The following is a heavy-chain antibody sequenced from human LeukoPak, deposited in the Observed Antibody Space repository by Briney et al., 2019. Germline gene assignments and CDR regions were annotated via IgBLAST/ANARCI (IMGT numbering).Heavy chain of an antibody. D-gene: IGHD3-22*01. Sequence: HTGGSLRLSCAASGFTFSTYAISWVRQAPGKGLEWVSAISNSGGSTYYANSVKGRFTISRDNSKNTLYLQMNSLRAEDTAVYYCAKDLTYYYDSSGYGHGYWGQGTLVTVSS. V-gene: IGHV3-23*01. CDR3: AKDLTYYYDSSGYGHGY. CDR1: GFTFSTYA. J-gene: IGHJ4*02. CDR2: ISNSGGST.